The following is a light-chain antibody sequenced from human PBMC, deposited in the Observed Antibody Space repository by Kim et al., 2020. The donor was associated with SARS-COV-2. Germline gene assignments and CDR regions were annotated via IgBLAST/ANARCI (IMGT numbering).Light chain of an antibody. Sequence: QSALTQPASVSGSPGQSITISCTGTSGDVGGYNYVSWYQQHPGKAPKLMIYDVSKRPSGVSNRFSGSKSGNTASLTISGLQAEDEADYYCSSYTSSSTWVFGGGTKVTVL. CDR2: DVS. CDR3: SSYTSSSTWV. J-gene: IGLJ3*02. CDR1: SGDVGGYNY. V-gene: IGLV2-14*01.